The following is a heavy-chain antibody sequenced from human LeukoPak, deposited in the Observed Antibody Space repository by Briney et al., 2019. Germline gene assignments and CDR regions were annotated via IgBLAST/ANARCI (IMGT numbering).Heavy chain of an antibody. J-gene: IGHJ3*02. V-gene: IGHV3-7*03. CDR1: GFTFSSYW. CDR3: AKGCRGWTYGAFDI. D-gene: IGHD5-12*01. Sequence: SGGSLRLSCAASGFTFSSYWMSWVRQAPGKGLEWVANIKQDGSEKYYVDSVKGRFTISRDNAKNSLYLQMNSLRAEDMALYYCAKGCRGWTYGAFDIWGQGTMVTVSS. CDR2: IKQDGSEK.